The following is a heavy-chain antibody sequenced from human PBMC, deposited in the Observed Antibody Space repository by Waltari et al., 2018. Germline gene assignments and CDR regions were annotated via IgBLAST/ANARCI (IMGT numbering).Heavy chain of an antibody. D-gene: IGHD3-22*01. J-gene: IGHJ3*02. CDR2: IMTDGREE. CDR1: GFTLGNDW. Sequence: EVQLVESGGGLVQPGGSVRLSWSASGFTLGNDWMSWVRQAPGKGPEWVANIMTDGREEYYVDSVRGRFTISRDNAKNSLYLQMNSLRPEDTAVYYCVRDQWFAFDIWGQGTMVTVSS. V-gene: IGHV3-7*01. CDR3: VRDQWFAFDI.